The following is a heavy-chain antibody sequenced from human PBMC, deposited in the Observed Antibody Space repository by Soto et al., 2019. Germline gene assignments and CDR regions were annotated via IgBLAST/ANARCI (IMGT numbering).Heavy chain of an antibody. J-gene: IGHJ4*02. CDR3: AXALYYYDNSGLAY. CDR2: INIYSGDA. Sequence: QVRLEQSGPEVKKTGASVKVSCKASGYTFTRYGISWVRQAPGQGLEWMGWINIYSGDANYAQSFQDRVTMTRDTSTNTVYMEMRTLRSDDTAVYYCAXALYYYDNSGLAYWGQGTLVTVSS. D-gene: IGHD3-22*01. CDR1: GYTFTRYG. V-gene: IGHV1-18*01.